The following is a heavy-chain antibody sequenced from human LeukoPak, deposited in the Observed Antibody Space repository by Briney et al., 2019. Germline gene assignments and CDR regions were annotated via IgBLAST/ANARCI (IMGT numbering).Heavy chain of an antibody. CDR3: AREGRGYSYDY. D-gene: IGHD5-18*01. Sequence: GGPLRLSCAASGFTFSSYNMNWVRQAPGKGLEWVSYISSSSNSIYYADSVKGRFTISRDNAKNSLYLQMHTLRGEDTAVYYCAREGRGYSYDYWGQGTLVTVSS. CDR1: GFTFSSYN. J-gene: IGHJ4*02. CDR2: ISSSSNSI. V-gene: IGHV3-48*01.